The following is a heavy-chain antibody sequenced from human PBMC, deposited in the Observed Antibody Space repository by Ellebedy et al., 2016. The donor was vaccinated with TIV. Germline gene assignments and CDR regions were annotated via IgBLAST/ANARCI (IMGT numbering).Heavy chain of an antibody. CDR2: VYHLGNT. Sequence: SETLSPTXTLSGASISDVGSYWSWIRQLPGKGREWIGNVYHLGNTYYTPSLKSRVAISVDSSKNQFSLRLNSVTAADTGVYYCANGGSLSYGIFDYWGQGNLVTVSS. J-gene: IGHJ4*02. CDR1: GASISDVGSY. D-gene: IGHD3-16*01. V-gene: IGHV4-31*03. CDR3: ANGGSLSYGIFDY.